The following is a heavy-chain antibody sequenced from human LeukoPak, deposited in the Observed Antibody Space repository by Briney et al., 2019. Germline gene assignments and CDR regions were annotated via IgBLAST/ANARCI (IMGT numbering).Heavy chain of an antibody. V-gene: IGHV4-38-2*02. CDR1: GYSIRSGFS. Sequence: SETLSLTCTVSGYSIRSGFSWGWIRQPPGKGLEWIATVSPTDVTSYNASLQSRVSKSTDTTKNQFTLNLRSVTAADTAVYYCARSGGLVAGYDWTPYWGQGTLVTVSS. CDR2: VSPTDVT. J-gene: IGHJ4*02. CDR3: ARSGGLVAGYDWTPY. D-gene: IGHD1-20*01.